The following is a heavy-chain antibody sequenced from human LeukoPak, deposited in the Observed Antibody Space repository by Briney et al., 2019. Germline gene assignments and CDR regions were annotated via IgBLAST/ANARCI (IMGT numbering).Heavy chain of an antibody. CDR3: ARESGGANNAFDI. Sequence: GGSLRLSCAASGFTFSSYGLHWVRQAPGKGLEWVTFIRYDGTDKYYADSVKGRFTISRDDSKNTLYLQMNSLRAEDTAVYYCARESGGANNAFDIWGQGTMVTVSS. D-gene: IGHD1-26*01. V-gene: IGHV3-30*02. J-gene: IGHJ3*02. CDR1: GFTFSSYG. CDR2: IRYDGTDK.